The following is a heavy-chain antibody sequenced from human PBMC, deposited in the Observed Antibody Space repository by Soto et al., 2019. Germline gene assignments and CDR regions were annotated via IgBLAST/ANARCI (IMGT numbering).Heavy chain of an antibody. Sequence: PXESLRLSCAASGITLSGHYMSWIRQAPGKGLEWVSQISNSGKTTNYADSVEGRFTISRDNDKNSLFLQMDSLRAEDTATYYCARESGYGAPTFHYFENWGQGTLVTVSS. D-gene: IGHD4-17*01. V-gene: IGHV3-11*01. CDR3: ARESGYGAPTFHYFEN. CDR2: ISNSGKTT. J-gene: IGHJ4*01. CDR1: GITLSGHY.